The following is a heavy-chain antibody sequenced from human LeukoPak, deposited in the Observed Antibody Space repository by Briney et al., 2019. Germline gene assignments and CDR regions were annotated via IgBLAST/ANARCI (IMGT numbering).Heavy chain of an antibody. V-gene: IGHV3-48*03. CDR3: ARASGSNRLDY. CDR2: ISSSGSTI. Sequence: GGSLRLSCAASGFTFSSYEMNWVRQAPGKGLEWVSYISSSGSTIYYADSVKGRFTISRDNAKKYLYLQISGLRAEDMALYYCARASGSNRLDYWGQGTLVTVSS. J-gene: IGHJ4*02. D-gene: IGHD1-26*01. CDR1: GFTFSSYE.